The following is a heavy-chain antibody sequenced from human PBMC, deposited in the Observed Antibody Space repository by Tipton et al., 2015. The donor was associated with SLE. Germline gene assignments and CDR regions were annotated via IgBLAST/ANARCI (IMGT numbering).Heavy chain of an antibody. CDR1: GNSITSSHY. CDR2: VYLSGST. V-gene: IGHV4-38-2*02. CDR3: ARQYTTVTGYEN. Sequence: TLSLTCSVSGNSITSSHYWGWIRQPPGKGLEWIANVYLSGSTHYNPSLKSRVTISLDTSKNQFSLRLNSVTAADTALYYCARQYTTVTGYENWGQGTLVTVSS. D-gene: IGHD4-17*01. J-gene: IGHJ4*02.